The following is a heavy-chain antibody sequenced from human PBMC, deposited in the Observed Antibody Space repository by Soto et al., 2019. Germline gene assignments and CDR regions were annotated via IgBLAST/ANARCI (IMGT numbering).Heavy chain of an antibody. CDR2: IYYSGST. CDR1: GGSISSSSYY. CDR3: AAPPMQFFDHYFDY. Sequence: QLQLQESGPGLVKPSETLSLTCTVSGGSISSSSYYWGWIRQPPGKGLEWIGSIYYSGSTYYNPSLKSRVTISVDTSKNQFSLKLSSVTAADTAVYYCAAPPMQFFDHYFDYWGQGTLVTVSS. V-gene: IGHV4-39*01. J-gene: IGHJ4*02. D-gene: IGHD3-3*01.